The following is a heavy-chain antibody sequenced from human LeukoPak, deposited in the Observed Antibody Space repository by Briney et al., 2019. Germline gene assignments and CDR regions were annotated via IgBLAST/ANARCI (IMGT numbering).Heavy chain of an antibody. D-gene: IGHD2-15*01. J-gene: IGHJ5*02. CDR3: ARVSLGYCSGGSCYSDWFDP. CDR1: GYTFTSYD. V-gene: IGHV1-8*01. CDR2: MNPNSGNT. Sequence: GASVKVSCKASGYTFTSYDINWVRQATGQGLEWMGWMNPNSGNTGYAQKFQGRVTMTRNTSISTAYKELSSLRSEDTAVYYCARVSLGYCSGGSCYSDWFDPWGQGTLVTVSS.